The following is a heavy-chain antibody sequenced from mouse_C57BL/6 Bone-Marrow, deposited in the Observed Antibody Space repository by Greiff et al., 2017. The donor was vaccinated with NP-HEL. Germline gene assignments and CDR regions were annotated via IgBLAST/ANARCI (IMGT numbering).Heavy chain of an antibody. D-gene: IGHD2-5*01. Sequence: QVQLQQSGPGLVAPSQSLSITCTVSGFSLTSYGVDWVRQPPGKGLEWLGVIWGGGSTNYNSALMSRLSISKDNSKSQVFLKMNSLQTDDTAMYYCAKRSSNYVVNWYFDVWGTGTTVTVSS. CDR2: IWGGGST. CDR3: AKRSSNYVVNWYFDV. CDR1: GFSLTSYG. V-gene: IGHV2-9*01. J-gene: IGHJ1*03.